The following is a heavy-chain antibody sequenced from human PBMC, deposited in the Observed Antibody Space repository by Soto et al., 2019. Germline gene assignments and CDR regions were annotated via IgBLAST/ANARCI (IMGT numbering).Heavy chain of an antibody. D-gene: IGHD4-4*01. CDR1: GFTFSSYG. V-gene: IGHV3-33*01. Sequence: QVQLVESGGGVVQPGRSLRLSCAASGFTFSSYGMHWVRQAPGKGLEWVAVIWYDGSNKYYADSVKGRFTISRDNSKNTLYLQMNSLRAEDTAVYYCARDVKDYSNYVDYWGQGTLVTVSS. CDR2: IWYDGSNK. J-gene: IGHJ4*02. CDR3: ARDVKDYSNYVDY.